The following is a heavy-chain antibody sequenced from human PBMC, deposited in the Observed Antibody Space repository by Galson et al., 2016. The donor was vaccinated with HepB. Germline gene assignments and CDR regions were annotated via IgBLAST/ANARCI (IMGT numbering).Heavy chain of an antibody. D-gene: IGHD1-1*01. J-gene: IGHJ4*02. CDR3: VRDGGVPLEGLTGPHFDD. CDR2: INPHNGDT. Sequence: SVKVSCKASGYSFTGYYIHWLRQAPGQGLEWMGWINPHNGDTIYAQKLKGRVTLNREKSLNTAYMELTNLRSDDTAVYYCVRDGGVPLEGLTGPHFDDWGQGTLISVSS. CDR1: GYSFTGYY. V-gene: IGHV1-2*02.